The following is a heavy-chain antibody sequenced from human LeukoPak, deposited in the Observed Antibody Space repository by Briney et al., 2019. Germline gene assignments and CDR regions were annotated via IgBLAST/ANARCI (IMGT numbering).Heavy chain of an antibody. J-gene: IGHJ4*02. V-gene: IGHV3-21*06. CDR3: ARDSSAWSRDY. Sequence: GGSLRLSCAASGFSISTYSMSWLRQAPGKGLEWVPTMSSGGGLYYADSVKGRFTMSRDNAKNSVYLEMNSLRAEDTAVFYCARDSSAWSRDYWGQGTLVTVS. CDR2: MSSGGGL. CDR1: GFSISTYS. D-gene: IGHD6-19*01.